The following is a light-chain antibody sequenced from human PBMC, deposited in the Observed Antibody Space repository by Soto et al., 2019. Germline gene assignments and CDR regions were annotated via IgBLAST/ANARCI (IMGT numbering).Light chain of an antibody. V-gene: IGKV1-39*01. J-gene: IGKJ1*01. Sequence: DIQMTQAPSSLSASVGDRVTLTCRASQSVAGYLNWYQQKPGGAPHLLIYAASTLQSGVPSRFSGSGSGTDFKLTISSLQPEDAATYYCQQSYTSSWTFGPGTKVEIK. CDR1: QSVAGY. CDR3: QQSYTSSWT. CDR2: AAS.